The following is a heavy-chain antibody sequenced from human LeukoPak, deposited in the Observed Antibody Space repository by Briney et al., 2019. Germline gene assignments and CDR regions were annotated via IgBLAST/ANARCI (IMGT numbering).Heavy chain of an antibody. Sequence: PGGSLRHSCAASGFTFSSYAMSWVRQAPGKGLEWVSAISGSGGSTYYADSVKGRFTISRDNSKNTLYLQMNSLRAEDTAVYYCAKSQLYGSYYYYGMDVWGQGTTVTVSS. CDR2: ISGSGGST. D-gene: IGHD1-1*01. V-gene: IGHV3-23*01. CDR3: AKSQLYGSYYYYGMDV. CDR1: GFTFSSYA. J-gene: IGHJ6*02.